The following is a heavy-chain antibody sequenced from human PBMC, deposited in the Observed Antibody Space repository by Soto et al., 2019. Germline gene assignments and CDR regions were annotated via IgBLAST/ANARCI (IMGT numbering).Heavy chain of an antibody. CDR1: GGSFSGYS. CDR3: AKYGSGSSVWFDP. J-gene: IGHJ5*02. CDR2: INHSGST. V-gene: IGHV4-34*01. Sequence: SETLSLTCAVYGGSFSGYSWTWIRQSPGKGLEWIGQINHSGSTNSNPSLKSRVTISVDTSKNQFSLELTSVTAADTAGYYCAKYGSGSSVWFDPWGQGTLVTVSS. D-gene: IGHD3-10*01.